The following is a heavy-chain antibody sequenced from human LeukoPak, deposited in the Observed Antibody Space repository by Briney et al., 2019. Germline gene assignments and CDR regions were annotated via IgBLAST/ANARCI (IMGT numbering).Heavy chain of an antibody. D-gene: IGHD2-15*01. V-gene: IGHV4-59*08. CDR3: PRRRQVTSYSPYAFDI. J-gene: IGHJ3*02. CDR2: IYFTGHS. CDR1: GGSMSGSY. Sequence: SETLSLTCTVSGGSMSGSYWSWIRQSPGKGLEWLGYIYFTGHSKSNPSLKSRVTISLDTSKNQLSLRLASVTAADTAVYYCPRRRQVTSYSPYAFDIWGQGTMVTVSS.